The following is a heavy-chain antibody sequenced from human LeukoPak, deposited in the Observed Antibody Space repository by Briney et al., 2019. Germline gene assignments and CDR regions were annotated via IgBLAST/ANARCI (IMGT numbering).Heavy chain of an antibody. CDR3: ARGITGGRTGFDY. V-gene: IGHV3-48*02. Sequence: PGGSLRLSCAASGFTFSSYSMYWVRQAPGKGLEWVSYISSSSSTIYYADSVKGRFTISRDNAKNSLYLQMNSLRDEDTAVYYCARGITGGRTGFDYWGQGTLVTVSS. D-gene: IGHD7-27*01. CDR2: ISSSSSTI. J-gene: IGHJ4*02. CDR1: GFTFSSYS.